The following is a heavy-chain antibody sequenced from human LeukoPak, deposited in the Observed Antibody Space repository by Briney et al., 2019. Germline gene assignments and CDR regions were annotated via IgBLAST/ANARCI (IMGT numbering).Heavy chain of an antibody. D-gene: IGHD2-2*01. V-gene: IGHV1-69*01. J-gene: IGHJ6*03. CDR3: ARPDIVVVPAAIDAYYYYYYMDV. Sequence: SVKVSCKASGGTFSSYAISWVRQAPGQGLEWMGGVIPIFGTANYAQKFQGRVTITADESTSTAYMELSSLRSEDTAVYYCARPDIVVVPAAIDAYYYYYYMDVWGKGTTVTVSS. CDR1: GGTFSSYA. CDR2: VIPIFGTA.